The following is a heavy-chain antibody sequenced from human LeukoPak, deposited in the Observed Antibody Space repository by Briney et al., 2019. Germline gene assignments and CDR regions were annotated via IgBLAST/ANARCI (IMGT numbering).Heavy chain of an antibody. Sequence: GGSLRLSCAASGFTFSDYYMSWIRQAPGKGLEWVSYISTSSYTNYADSVKGRFTISRDNAKNSLYLQMNSLRAEDTAVYYCARDDGHYYDTSGYNYHYWGQGTLVTVSS. D-gene: IGHD3-22*01. J-gene: IGHJ4*02. V-gene: IGHV3-11*05. CDR3: ARDDGHYYDTSGYNYHY. CDR2: ISTSSYT. CDR1: GFTFSDYY.